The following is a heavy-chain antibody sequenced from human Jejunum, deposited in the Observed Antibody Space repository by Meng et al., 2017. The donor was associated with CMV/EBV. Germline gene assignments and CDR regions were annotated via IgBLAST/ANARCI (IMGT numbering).Heavy chain of an antibody. CDR2: ISSDGSNE. Sequence: SGFIFSNYGMHWVRPAPGKGLEWVAIISSDGSNEHYADSVKGRFAISRDNSKNTLYLQLNSLRAEDTVVYYCAKGCTTFCYYIDYWGRGTLVTVSS. J-gene: IGHJ4*02. V-gene: IGHV3-33*06. D-gene: IGHD2/OR15-2a*01. CDR1: GFIFSNYG. CDR3: AKGCTTFCYYIDY.